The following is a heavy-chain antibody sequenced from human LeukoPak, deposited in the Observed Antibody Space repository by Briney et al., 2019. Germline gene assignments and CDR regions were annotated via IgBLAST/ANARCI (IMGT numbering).Heavy chain of an antibody. CDR3: AKQGAIVGTPGDY. Sequence: PGGSLRLSCAASGFTFSSYGMHWVRQGPGKGLEWVAVISYDGSNKYYADSVKGRFTISRDNSKNTLYLQMNSLRAEDTAVYYCAKQGAIVGTPGDYWGQGTLVTVSS. J-gene: IGHJ4*02. CDR1: GFTFSSYG. CDR2: ISYDGSNK. V-gene: IGHV3-30*18. D-gene: IGHD1-26*01.